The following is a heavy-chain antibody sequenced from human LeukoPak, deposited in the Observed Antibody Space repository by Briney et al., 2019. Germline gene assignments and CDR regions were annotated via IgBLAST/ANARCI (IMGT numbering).Heavy chain of an antibody. CDR2: ISDSGDAT. CDR3: AKERGDAKPCDY. CDR1: GFIFSYYG. Sequence: PGGSLRLPCEVSGFIFSYYGMNWVRQAPGKGLEWVSAISDSGDATYYADSVKGRFTISSDNSKITLYLQMNTLRAHDTALYYSAKERGDAKPCDYWGQGALVTASS. J-gene: IGHJ4*02. D-gene: IGHD2-21*02. V-gene: IGHV3-23*01.